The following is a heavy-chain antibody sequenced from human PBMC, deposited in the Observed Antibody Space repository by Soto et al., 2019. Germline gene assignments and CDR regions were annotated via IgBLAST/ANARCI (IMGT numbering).Heavy chain of an antibody. Sequence: GASVKVSCKASGYTVTSDGISWVRQAPGQGLEWMGRIIPILGIANYAQKFQGRVTITADKSTSTAYMELSSLRSEDTAVYYCARGEYYGSGSYYHNWFDPWGQGTLVTVSS. V-gene: IGHV1-69*04. CDR2: IIPILGIA. CDR3: ARGEYYGSGSYYHNWFDP. D-gene: IGHD3-10*01. J-gene: IGHJ5*02. CDR1: GYTVTSDG.